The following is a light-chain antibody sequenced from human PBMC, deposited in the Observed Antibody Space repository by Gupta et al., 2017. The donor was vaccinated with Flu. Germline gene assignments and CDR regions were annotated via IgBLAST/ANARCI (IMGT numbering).Light chain of an antibody. CDR1: QGISSY. CDR2: APS. Sequence: IWMTQSPSLLSASTGDRVTISCRMSQGISSYLAWYQQKPGKAPELLIYAPSTVQSGVPSRFSGSGPATAFTLTIRCLQSPNFAPSYSQHEDTFPLTFGRGTKVDIK. CDR3: QHEDTFPLT. J-gene: IGKJ4*01. V-gene: IGKV1D-8*01.